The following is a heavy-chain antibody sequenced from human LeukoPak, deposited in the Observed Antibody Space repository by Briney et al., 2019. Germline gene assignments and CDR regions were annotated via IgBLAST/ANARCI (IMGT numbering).Heavy chain of an antibody. V-gene: IGHV4-4*02. CDR1: GGSISSSNW. Sequence: SETLSLTCAVSGGSISSSNWWSWVRQPPGKGLEWIGEIYHSGSTYYNPSLKSRVTISVDTSKNQFSLKLSSVTAADTAVYYCARVTGYSYGYFDYWGQGTLVTVSS. D-gene: IGHD5-18*01. CDR3: ARVTGYSYGYFDY. CDR2: IYHSGST. J-gene: IGHJ4*02.